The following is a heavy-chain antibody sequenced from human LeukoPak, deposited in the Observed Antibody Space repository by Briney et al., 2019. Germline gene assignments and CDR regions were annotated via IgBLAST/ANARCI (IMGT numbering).Heavy chain of an antibody. V-gene: IGHV3-23*01. CDR1: GFTFSSYA. CDR2: ISGSGGST. J-gene: IGHJ4*02. D-gene: IGHD3-16*01. Sequence: PGGSLRLSCAASGFTFSSYAMSWVRQAPGKGLEWVSAISGSGGSTYYADSVKGRFTISRDNAKTSLFLQMNSLRAEDTAVYYCVGDTSFDYWGQGTLVTVSS. CDR3: VGDTSFDY.